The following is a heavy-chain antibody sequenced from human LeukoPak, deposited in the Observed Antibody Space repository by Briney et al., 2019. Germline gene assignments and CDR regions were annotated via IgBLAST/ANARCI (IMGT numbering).Heavy chain of an antibody. CDR3: ARGGYDFWSGYYREEPRGHDY. Sequence: GASVKVSCKASGYTFTSYGISWVRQAPGQGLEWMGWISAYNGNTNYAQKLQGRVTMTTDTSTSTAYMELRSLRSDDTAVYYCARGGYDFWSGYYREEPRGHDYWGQGTLVTVSS. CDR2: ISAYNGNT. V-gene: IGHV1-18*01. J-gene: IGHJ4*02. CDR1: GYTFTSYG. D-gene: IGHD3-3*01.